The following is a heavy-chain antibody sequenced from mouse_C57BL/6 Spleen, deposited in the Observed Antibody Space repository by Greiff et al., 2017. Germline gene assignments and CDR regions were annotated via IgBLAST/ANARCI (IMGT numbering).Heavy chain of an antibody. CDR1: GYTFTSSW. D-gene: IGHD1-1*01. V-gene: IGHV1-52*01. J-gene: IGHJ2*01. Sequence: VKLQQPGAELVRPGSSVKLSCKASGYTFTSSWMHWVKQRPIQGLEWIGNIDPSDSETHYNQKFKDKATLTVDKSSSTAYMQLSSLTSEDSAVYYCARLGYYGSSYFDYWGQGTTLTVSS. CDR3: ARLGYYGSSYFDY. CDR2: IDPSDSET.